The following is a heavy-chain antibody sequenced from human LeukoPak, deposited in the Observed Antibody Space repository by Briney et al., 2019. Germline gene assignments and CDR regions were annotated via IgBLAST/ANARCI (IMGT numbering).Heavy chain of an antibody. D-gene: IGHD3-9*01. CDR2: ISAYNGNT. V-gene: IGHV1-18*01. Sequence: ASVKVSCKASGGTFSSYAISWVRQAPGQGLEWMGWISAYNGNTNYAQKLQGRVTMTTDTSTSTAYMELRSLRSDDTAVYYCARAAHYDILTGYYKGDAFDIWGQGTMVTVSS. CDR3: ARAAHYDILTGYYKGDAFDI. CDR1: GGTFSSYA. J-gene: IGHJ3*02.